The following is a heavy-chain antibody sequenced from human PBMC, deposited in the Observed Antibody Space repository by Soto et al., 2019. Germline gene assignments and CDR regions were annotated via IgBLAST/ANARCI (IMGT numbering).Heavy chain of an antibody. V-gene: IGHV1-2*04. Sequence: QVQLVQSGAEVKKPGASVKVSCKASGYTFTGYYMHWVRQAPGQGLEWMGWINPNSGGTNYSQKFQGWVTMTRDTSISTAYMELSRLRSDDTAVYYCARSRSGYSGYDLYNWFDPWGQGTLVTVSS. CDR3: ARSRSGYSGYDLYNWFDP. D-gene: IGHD5-12*01. J-gene: IGHJ5*02. CDR2: INPNSGGT. CDR1: GYTFTGYY.